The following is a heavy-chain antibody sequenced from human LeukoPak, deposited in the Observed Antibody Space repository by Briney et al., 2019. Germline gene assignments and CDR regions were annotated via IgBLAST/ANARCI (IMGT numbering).Heavy chain of an antibody. Sequence: GASVKVSCKASGYSFTGYYIHWVRQAPGQGLEWMGWINPNSGGTNYAQKSQGRVTMTRDTSISTAYMELSRLRSDDTAVYYCARGDIVVLPAGIPHNWFDPWGQGTLVTVSS. V-gene: IGHV1-2*02. CDR3: ARGDIVVLPAGIPHNWFDP. J-gene: IGHJ5*02. CDR1: GYSFTGYY. CDR2: INPNSGGT. D-gene: IGHD2-2*02.